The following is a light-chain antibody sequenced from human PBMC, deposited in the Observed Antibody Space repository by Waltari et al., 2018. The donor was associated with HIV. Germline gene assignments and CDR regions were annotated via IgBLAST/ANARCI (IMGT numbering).Light chain of an antibody. V-gene: IGLV1-44*01. CDR1: RSTIEGST. CDR2: PYN. CDR3: SAWDDSLRGPV. Sequence: QSVLTQPPSASGTPGQRLTISCSGGRSTIEGSTVHWYPQHPGTASKLLIFPYNQRPSGVPDRFSGSKSGTSASLAISGLQSEDEADYYCSAWDDSLRGPVFGGGTKLTVL. J-gene: IGLJ2*01.